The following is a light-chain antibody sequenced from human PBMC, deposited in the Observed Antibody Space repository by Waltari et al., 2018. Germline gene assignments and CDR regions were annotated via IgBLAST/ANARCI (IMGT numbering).Light chain of an antibody. CDR3: QQGST. J-gene: IGKJ5*01. Sequence: IVLTQSPATLSLSPGERATLFCRASQSVSTYFAWYQQKPGQALRRLIDDTSTRAAGIPASFTGRGSGTDFTLTISGLEPEEFAVYYCQQGSTFGQGTRLEIK. CDR1: QSVSTY. CDR2: DTS. V-gene: IGKV3-11*01.